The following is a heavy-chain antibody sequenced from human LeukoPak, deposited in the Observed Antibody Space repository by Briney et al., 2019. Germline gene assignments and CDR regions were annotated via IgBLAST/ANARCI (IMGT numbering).Heavy chain of an antibody. D-gene: IGHD3-9*01. CDR1: GYTFTSYD. CDR3: AREGRYFDWFRNWFDP. CDR2: INPNSGGT. J-gene: IGHJ5*02. V-gene: IGHV1-2*02. Sequence: ASVKVSCKASGYTFTSYDINWVRQATGQGLEWMGWINPNSGGTNYAQKFQGRVTMTRDTSISTAYMELSRLRSDDTAVYYCAREGRYFDWFRNWFDPWGQGTLVTVSS.